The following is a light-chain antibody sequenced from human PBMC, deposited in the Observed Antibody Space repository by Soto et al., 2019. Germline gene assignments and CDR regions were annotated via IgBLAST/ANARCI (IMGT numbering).Light chain of an antibody. CDR3: QEYNNYWT. CDR2: TAS. Sequence: DIQMTQSPSTLSASVGDTVTITCRASQTISRWLARYQQKPGKAPRLLIYTASTLESGVPSRFSASVSGTEFTLTISSLHTDDVATSYCQEYNNYWTFGQGTKVEGK. J-gene: IGKJ1*01. V-gene: IGKV1-5*01. CDR1: QTISRW.